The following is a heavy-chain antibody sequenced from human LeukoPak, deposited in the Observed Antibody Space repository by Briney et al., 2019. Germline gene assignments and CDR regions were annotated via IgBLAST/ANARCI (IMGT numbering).Heavy chain of an antibody. CDR3: ARDGSWDY. J-gene: IGHJ4*02. CDR2: INSDGSTT. CDR1: GFTFSTFW. D-gene: IGHD1-26*01. V-gene: IGHV3-74*01. Sequence: GGSLRLSCAASGFTFSTFWMHWVRPVPGKGLVWVSRINSDGSTTTYADSVKGRFTISRDNAKKAVYLQMNSLRAEDTAVYYCARDGSWDYWGRGTLVTVSS.